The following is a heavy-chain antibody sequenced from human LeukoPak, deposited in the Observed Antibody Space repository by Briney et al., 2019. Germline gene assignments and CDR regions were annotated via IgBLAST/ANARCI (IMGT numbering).Heavy chain of an antibody. J-gene: IGHJ4*02. CDR2: IYYSGTT. CDR3: ARDVLAYCGGDCYSGYFDY. D-gene: IGHD2-21*02. V-gene: IGHV4-59*01. CDR1: GGSISSYY. Sequence: SETLSLTCTVSGGSISSYYWSWIRQPPGKGLEWIGYIYYSGTTKYNPSLKSRVTISVDTSKNQISLKLSSVTAADTAVYYCARDVLAYCGGDCYSGYFDYWGQGTLVTVSS.